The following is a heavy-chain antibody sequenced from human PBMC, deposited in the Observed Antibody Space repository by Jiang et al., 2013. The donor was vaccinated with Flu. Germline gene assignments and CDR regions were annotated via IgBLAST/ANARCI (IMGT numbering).Heavy chain of an antibody. CDR2: IYYTGST. CDR1: GGSITTYF. CDR3: AAGRAAGDDY. J-gene: IGHJ4*02. D-gene: IGHD6-13*01. Sequence: VSGGSITTYFWSWIRQPPGKGLEWIGYIYYTGSTKYNPSLKSRLTISIDTSKNQFSLKLSSVTAADTAVYYCAAGRAAGDDYWGQGILVTVSS. V-gene: IGHV4-59*01.